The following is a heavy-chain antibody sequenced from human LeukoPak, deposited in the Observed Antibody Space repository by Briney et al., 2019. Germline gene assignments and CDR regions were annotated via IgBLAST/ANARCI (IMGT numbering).Heavy chain of an antibody. V-gene: IGHV3-23*01. D-gene: IGHD3-16*01. CDR3: AKLVVGGSFGTHGDY. Sequence: GGSLRLSCAASGFTFSSYAMSWVRQAPGKGLEWVSAISGSGGSTYYADSVKGRFTISRDNSKNTLYLQMNSLRAEDTAVYYCAKLVVGGSFGTHGDYWGQGTLVTVSS. CDR2: ISGSGGST. CDR1: GFTFSSYA. J-gene: IGHJ4*02.